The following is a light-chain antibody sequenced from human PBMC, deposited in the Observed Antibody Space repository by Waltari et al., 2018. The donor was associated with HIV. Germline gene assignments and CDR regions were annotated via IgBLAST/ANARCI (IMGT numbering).Light chain of an antibody. Sequence: EVVLTQSPATLSLSPGDTPTLSCGASQSFTNKYLAWFQQKPGLAPRLLIYDISSRATDIPDRFSGSGSGTDFTLTISRLEPEDFAVYYCHQYGSSPPFTFGGGTKVESK. CDR3: HQYGSSPPFT. V-gene: IGKV3D-20*01. CDR2: DIS. J-gene: IGKJ4*01. CDR1: QSFTNKY.